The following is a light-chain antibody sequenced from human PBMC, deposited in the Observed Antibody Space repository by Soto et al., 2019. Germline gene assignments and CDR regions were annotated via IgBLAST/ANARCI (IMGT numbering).Light chain of an antibody. CDR1: MRDVGAYNL. V-gene: IGLV2-14*01. CDR2: EVR. Sequence: QSALTQPASVSGSAGQSITISCSGTMRDVGAYNLVSWYQQHPGTAPKLIIYEVRNRPSGISSRFSGSRSGNTASLTISGLQLEDEADYYCSSFTGSDNPFGGGTKLTVL. J-gene: IGLJ2*01. CDR3: SSFTGSDNP.